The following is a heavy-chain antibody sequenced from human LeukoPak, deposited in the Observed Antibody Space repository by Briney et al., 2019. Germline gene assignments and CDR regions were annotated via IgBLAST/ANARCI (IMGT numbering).Heavy chain of an antibody. D-gene: IGHD3-22*01. CDR2: IGGSGGST. CDR3: AKEVPLPYDSSGWNWFDP. V-gene: IGHV3-23*01. CDR1: GFTFSSYA. J-gene: IGHJ5*02. Sequence: QPGGSLRLSCAASGFTFSSYAMSWVRQAPGKGLEWVSAIGGSGGSTYYADSVKGRLTISRDNSKNTLYLQMNSLRAEDTAVYYCAKEVPLPYDSSGWNWFDPWGQGTLVTVSS.